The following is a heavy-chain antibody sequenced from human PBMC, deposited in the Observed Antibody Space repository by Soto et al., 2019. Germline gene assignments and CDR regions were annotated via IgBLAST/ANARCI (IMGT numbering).Heavy chain of an antibody. CDR2: ISWNSGII. Sequence: PGGSLRLSCAASGYTFDDYAMHWVRQAPGKGLEWVSGISWNSGIIAYADSVKGRFTISRDNAKNSLYLQMNNLRTEDTSLYYCAKDIGSMIRSAFDIWGQGTMVKVSS. CDR1: GYTFDDYA. D-gene: IGHD3-16*01. V-gene: IGHV3-9*01. CDR3: AKDIGSMIRSAFDI. J-gene: IGHJ3*02.